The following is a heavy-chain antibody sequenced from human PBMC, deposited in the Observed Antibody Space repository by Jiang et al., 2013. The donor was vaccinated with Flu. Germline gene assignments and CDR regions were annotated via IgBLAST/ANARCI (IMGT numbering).Heavy chain of an antibody. D-gene: IGHD1-7*01. CDR3: ARSRGPMVAGTTPPNWFDP. J-gene: IGHJ5*02. V-gene: IGHV6-1*01. CDR1: GDSVSSNSAA. CDR2: TYYRSKWYN. Sequence: SQTLSLTCAISGDSVSSNSAAWNWIRQSPSRGLEWLGRTYYRSKWYNDYAVSVKSRITINPDTSKNQFSLQLNSVTPEDTAVYYCARSRGPMVAGTTPPNWFDPWGQGTLVTVSS.